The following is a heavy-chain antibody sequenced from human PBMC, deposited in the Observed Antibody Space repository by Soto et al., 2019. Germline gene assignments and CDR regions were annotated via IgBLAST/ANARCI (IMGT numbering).Heavy chain of an antibody. D-gene: IGHD6-13*01. J-gene: IGHJ6*02. Sequence: PGGSLRLSCAASGFTFDDYAMHWVRQAPGKGLEWVSGISWNSGSIGYADSVRGRFTISRDNAKNSLYLQMNSLRAEDTALYYCAKDTYSPAYYYGMDVWGQGTTVTVSS. CDR2: ISWNSGSI. CDR1: GFTFDDYA. CDR3: AKDTYSPAYYYGMDV. V-gene: IGHV3-9*01.